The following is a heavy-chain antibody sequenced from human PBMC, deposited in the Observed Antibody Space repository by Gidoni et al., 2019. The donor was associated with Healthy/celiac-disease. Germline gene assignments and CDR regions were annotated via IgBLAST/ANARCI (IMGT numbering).Heavy chain of an antibody. D-gene: IGHD3-10*01. V-gene: IGHV3-48*03. Sequence: EVQLVESGGGLVQPGGSLRLSCAASGFTFSSYEMNWVRQAPGKGLEWVSYISSSGSTIYYADSVKGRFTISRDNAKNSLYLQMNSLRAEDTAVYYCARSPSPYGSGSYYFPTKLYYFDYWGQGTLVTVSS. CDR3: ARSPSPYGSGSYYFPTKLYYFDY. CDR1: GFTFSSYE. CDR2: ISSSGSTI. J-gene: IGHJ4*02.